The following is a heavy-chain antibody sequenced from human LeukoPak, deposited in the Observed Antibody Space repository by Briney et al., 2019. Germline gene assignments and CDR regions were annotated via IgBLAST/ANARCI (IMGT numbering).Heavy chain of an antibody. D-gene: IGHD3-9*01. Sequence: GRSLRLSCAASGFAFSRFGMHWVRQAPGKGLEGVAAIWYDGRNKYYAESVKGRFSISRDNSKNTLYLQTDSLRAEDTAVYYCARGNYDILTGYDYWGQGTLVTVSS. CDR3: ARGNYDILTGYDY. CDR2: IWYDGRNK. CDR1: GFAFSRFG. V-gene: IGHV3-33*01. J-gene: IGHJ4*02.